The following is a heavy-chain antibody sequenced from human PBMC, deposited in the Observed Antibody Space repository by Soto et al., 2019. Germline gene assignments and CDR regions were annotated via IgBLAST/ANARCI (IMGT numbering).Heavy chain of an antibody. Sequence: PGGSLRLSCAASGFTFSSYGMHWVRQAPGKGLEWVAVISYDGSNKYYADSVKGRFTISRDNSKNTLYLQMNSLRAEDTAVYYCAKDLRRISTYPYYFDYWGQGTLVTVSS. CDR3: AKDLRRISTYPYYFDY. D-gene: IGHD4-4*01. V-gene: IGHV3-30*18. J-gene: IGHJ4*02. CDR2: ISYDGSNK. CDR1: GFTFSSYG.